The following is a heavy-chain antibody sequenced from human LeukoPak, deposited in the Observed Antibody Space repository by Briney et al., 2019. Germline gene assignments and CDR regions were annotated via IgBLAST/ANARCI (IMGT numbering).Heavy chain of an antibody. V-gene: IGHV1-2*02. CDR2: INPNSGGT. J-gene: IGHJ3*02. CDR1: GYTFTGYY. Sequence: ASVKVSCKASGYTFTGYYIHWVRQAPGQGREWMGCINPNSGGTNYAQKFQGRVTMTRDTSISTAYMELSTLKSDDTAVYCCARVAVFTDAFDIWGQGTMVTVSS. CDR3: ARVAVFTDAFDI. D-gene: IGHD1-14*01.